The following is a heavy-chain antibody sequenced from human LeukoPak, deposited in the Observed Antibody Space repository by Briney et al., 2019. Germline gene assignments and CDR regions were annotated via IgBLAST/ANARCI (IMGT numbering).Heavy chain of an antibody. V-gene: IGHV3-33*06. J-gene: IGHJ4*02. CDR3: AKDLGLLRYLDWLLDY. D-gene: IGHD3-9*01. CDR1: GFTFSSYG. CDR2: IWYDGSNK. Sequence: VGSLRLSCAASGFTFSSYGMHWVRQAPGKGLEWVAVIWYDGSNKYYADSVNGRFTISRDTSKNTLYLQMNRLRAEDTAVYYCAKDLGLLRYLDWLLDYWGQGTLVTVSS.